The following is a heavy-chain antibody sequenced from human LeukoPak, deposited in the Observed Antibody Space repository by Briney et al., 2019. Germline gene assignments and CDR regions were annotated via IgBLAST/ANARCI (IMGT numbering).Heavy chain of an antibody. V-gene: IGHV3-11*05. CDR3: ARDMFSGSYPYYFDY. CDR1: GFXFSDYY. D-gene: IGHD1-26*01. J-gene: IGHJ4*02. CDR2: ISSSSSYT. Sequence: GGSLRLSYAASGFXFSDYYISWIRQAPGKGLEWVSYISSSSSYTNYADSVKGRFTISRDNAKNSLYLQMNSLRAEDTAVYYCARDMFSGSYPYYFDYWGQGTLVTVSS.